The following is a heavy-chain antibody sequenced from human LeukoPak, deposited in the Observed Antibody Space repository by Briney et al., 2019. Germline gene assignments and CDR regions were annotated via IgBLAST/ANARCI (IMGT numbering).Heavy chain of an antibody. V-gene: IGHV3-23*01. CDR1: GFTFSSFG. Sequence: GGSLRLSCEASGFTFSSFGIFWVCQAPGKGLGWVSSTDTRGGTTNYADSVKGRLTISTDNTKNTVFLQMNSLRAEDTAVYYCARRSCTTADYPLGYWGQGTLVTVSS. D-gene: IGHD2-8*01. CDR3: ARRSCTTADYPLGY. CDR2: TDTRGGTT. J-gene: IGHJ4*02.